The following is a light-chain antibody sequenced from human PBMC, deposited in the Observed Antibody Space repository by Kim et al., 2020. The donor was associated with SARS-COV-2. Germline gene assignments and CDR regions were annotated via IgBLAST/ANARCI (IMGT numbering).Light chain of an antibody. CDR3: QQRSNWPPT. CDR1: QSVSSY. Sequence: WAPGERAPLSCRASQSVSSYLAWYQHKPGQAPRLLIYDASNRATGIPARFSGSGSGTDFTLAISSLEPEDFAVYYCQQRSNWPPTFGQGTRLEIK. J-gene: IGKJ5*01. CDR2: DAS. V-gene: IGKV3-11*01.